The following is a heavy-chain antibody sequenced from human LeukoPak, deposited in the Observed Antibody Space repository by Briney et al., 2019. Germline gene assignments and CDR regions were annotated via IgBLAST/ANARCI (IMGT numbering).Heavy chain of an antibody. CDR3: AKQGGDSSGYQGYFDY. J-gene: IGHJ4*02. CDR2: ISWNSGSI. V-gene: IGHV3-9*01. D-gene: IGHD3-22*01. CDR1: GFTFDDYA. Sequence: GGSLRLSCAASGFTFDDYAMPWVRQAPGKGLEWVSGISWNSGSIGYADSVKGRFTISRDNAKNSLYLQMNSLRAEDTALYYCAKQGGDSSGYQGYFDYWGQGTLVTVSS.